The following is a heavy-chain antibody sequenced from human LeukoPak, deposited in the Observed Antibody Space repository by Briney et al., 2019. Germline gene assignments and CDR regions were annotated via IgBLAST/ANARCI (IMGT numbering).Heavy chain of an antibody. Sequence: KLGGSLRLSCATSGFSFSVYSMNWVRQSPERGLEWVSSISGGSAYIFYADSVKARFTISRDDAKSSLYLQMNSLRAEDTAVYYCASIAPSDYWGQGTLVTVSS. V-gene: IGHV3-21*06. CDR2: ISGGSAYI. CDR1: GFSFSVYS. CDR3: ASIAPSDY. J-gene: IGHJ4*02. D-gene: IGHD2-15*01.